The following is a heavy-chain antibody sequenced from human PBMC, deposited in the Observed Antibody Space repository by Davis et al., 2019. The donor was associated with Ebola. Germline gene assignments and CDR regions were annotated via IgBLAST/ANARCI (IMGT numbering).Heavy chain of an antibody. D-gene: IGHD4-17*01. J-gene: IGHJ5*02. CDR1: GYTFTSYG. V-gene: IGHV1-69*13. CDR2: IIPIFGTA. CDR3: ARSGNHHYGDYVPNWFDP. Sequence: SVKVSCKASGYTFTSYGISWVRQAPGQGLEWMGGIIPIFGTANYAQNFQGRVTITADESTSTAYMELSSLRSEDTAVYYCARSGNHHYGDYVPNWFDPWGQGTLVTVSS.